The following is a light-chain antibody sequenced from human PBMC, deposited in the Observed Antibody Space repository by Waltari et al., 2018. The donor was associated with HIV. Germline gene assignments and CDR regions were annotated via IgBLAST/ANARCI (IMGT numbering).Light chain of an antibody. CDR1: QDIHTW. V-gene: IGKV1D-12*01. CDR2: TTV. J-gene: IGKJ2*01. Sequence: DIQMTQSPSSVSAFVGDRVTITCRASQDIHTWLAWYQQKPGRAPKRLIYTTVNWESEVPSRFSGSGSGTDFTLTVSNLQPEDVATYYCQQSRSFPFTFGQGTKLEIK. CDR3: QQSRSFPFT.